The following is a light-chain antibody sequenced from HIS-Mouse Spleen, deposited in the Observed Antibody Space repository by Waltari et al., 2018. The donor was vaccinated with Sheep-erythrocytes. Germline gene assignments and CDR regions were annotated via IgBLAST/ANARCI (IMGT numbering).Light chain of an antibody. J-gene: IGKJ4*01. CDR3: QQYDNLLT. CDR2: DAS. CDR1: QDISNY. Sequence: DIQMTQSPSSLSASVGDRVTITCQASQDISNYLNWYQQKLGKAPKRLNYDASNLETGVPSRFSGSGSGTDFTFTISSLQPEDIATYCCQQYDNLLTFGGGTKVEFK. V-gene: IGKV1-33*01.